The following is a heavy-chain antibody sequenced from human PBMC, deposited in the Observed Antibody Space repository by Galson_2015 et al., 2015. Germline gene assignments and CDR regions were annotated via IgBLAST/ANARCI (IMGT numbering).Heavy chain of an antibody. V-gene: IGHV3-49*03. CDR1: GFTFGDYA. CDR3: TRGLIPSGYDFWSGYYTGGRNEFDY. Sequence: SLRLSCAASGFTFGDYAMSWFRQAPGKGLEWVGFIRSKAYGGTTEYAASVKGRFTISRDDSKSIAYLQMNSLKTEDTAVYYCTRGLIPSGYDFWSGYYTGGRNEFDYWGQGTLVTVSS. J-gene: IGHJ4*02. D-gene: IGHD3-3*01. CDR2: IRSKAYGGTT.